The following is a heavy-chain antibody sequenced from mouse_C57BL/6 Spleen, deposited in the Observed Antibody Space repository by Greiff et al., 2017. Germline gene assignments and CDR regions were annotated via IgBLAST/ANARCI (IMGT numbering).Heavy chain of an antibody. CDR1: GYTFTDYN. Sequence: EVQLQQSGPELVKPGASVKMSCKASGYTFTDYNMHWVKQSHGKSLEWIGYINPNNGGTSYNQKFKGKATLTVNKSSSTAYMELRSLTSEDSAVYYCAREGKYDYDGYYFDYWGQGTTLTVSS. CDR3: AREGKYDYDGYYFDY. D-gene: IGHD2-4*01. V-gene: IGHV1-22*01. CDR2: INPNNGGT. J-gene: IGHJ2*01.